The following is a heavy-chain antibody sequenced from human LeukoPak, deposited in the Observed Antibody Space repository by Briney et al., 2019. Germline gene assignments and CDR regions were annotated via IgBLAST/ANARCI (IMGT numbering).Heavy chain of an antibody. CDR2: INHSGST. J-gene: IGHJ4*02. V-gene: IGHV4-34*01. Sequence: PSETLSLTCAVYAGSFCGYYWSWIRQPPGKGLEWIGEINHSGSTNYNPSLKSRVTISVDTSKNQYSLKLSSVTAADTAVYYWAGPGYSYGRPFDYWGGGTLVTVSS. D-gene: IGHD5-18*01. CDR1: AGSFCGYY. CDR3: AGPGYSYGRPFDY.